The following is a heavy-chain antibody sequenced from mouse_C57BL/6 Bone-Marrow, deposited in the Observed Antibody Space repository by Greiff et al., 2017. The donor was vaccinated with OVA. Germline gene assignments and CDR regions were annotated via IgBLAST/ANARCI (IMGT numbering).Heavy chain of an antibody. CDR3: AREGDYYGPWFAY. D-gene: IGHD1-2*01. V-gene: IGHV1-81*01. CDR2: IYPRSGNT. J-gene: IGHJ3*01. CDR1: GYTFTSYG. Sequence: VHLVESGAELARPGASVKLSCKASGYTFTSYGISWVKQRTGQGLEWIGEIYPRSGNTYYNEKFKGKATLTADKSSSTAYMELRSLTSEDSAVYFCAREGDYYGPWFAYWGQGTLVTVSA.